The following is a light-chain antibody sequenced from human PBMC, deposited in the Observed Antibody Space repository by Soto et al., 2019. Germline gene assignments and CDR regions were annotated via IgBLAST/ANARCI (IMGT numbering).Light chain of an antibody. CDR1: QSIDRW. CDR3: KHNSKIPWT. Sequence: DIQMTQSPSTLSASVGDRVTITCRASQSIDRWLAWYQQKPGEAPNSLNYDVSILKEGVPSRFSGSGSGTEFNLTINSLQTDNFATNNWKHNSKIPWTFGKGTKMEIK. CDR2: DVS. V-gene: IGKV1-5*01. J-gene: IGKJ1*01.